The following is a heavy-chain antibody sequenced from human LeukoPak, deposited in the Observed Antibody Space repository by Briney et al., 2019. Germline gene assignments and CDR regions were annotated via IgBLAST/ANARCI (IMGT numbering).Heavy chain of an antibody. D-gene: IGHD5-12*01. CDR3: ARDSGYDRTVGNWFDP. CDR2: IYYSGST. CDR1: GGSISSSSYY. Sequence: PSETLSLTCTVSGGSISSSSYYWGWIRQPPGKGLEWIGSIYYSGSTYYNPSLKSRVTISVDTSKNQFSLKLSSVTAADTAVYYCARDSGYDRTVGNWFDPWGQGTLVTVSS. J-gene: IGHJ5*02. V-gene: IGHV4-39*02.